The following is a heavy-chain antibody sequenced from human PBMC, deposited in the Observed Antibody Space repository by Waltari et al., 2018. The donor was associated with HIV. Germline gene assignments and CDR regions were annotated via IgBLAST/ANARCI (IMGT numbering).Heavy chain of an antibody. J-gene: IGHJ3*02. D-gene: IGHD3-10*01. CDR1: GDSISSYY. CDR3: ARSWFGESGPRGAFDI. Sequence: QVQLQESGPGQVKPSETLSLSCTVSGDSISSYYWSWIRQPPGKGLEWIGYIYYSRSTNYSPALESRVTRSVDTSKSQFSLRLSSVTAADTAVYYCARSWFGESGPRGAFDIWGQGTMVTVSS. CDR2: IYYSRST. V-gene: IGHV4-59*01.